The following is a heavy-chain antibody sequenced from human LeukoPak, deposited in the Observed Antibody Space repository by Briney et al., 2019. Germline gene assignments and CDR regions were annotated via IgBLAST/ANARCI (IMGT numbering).Heavy chain of an antibody. V-gene: IGHV3-72*01. CDR3: GRSPVGTTPLDY. D-gene: IGHD1-26*01. J-gene: IGHJ4*02. Sequence: GGSLRLSCAASGFTFSDHHMDWVRQAAGKGLEWVGRIRNKANSYTTEYAASVKGRFTISRDDSKNSLYLQMNSLLTEDTAVYSCGRSPVGTTPLDYWGQGTLVTVSS. CDR1: GFTFSDHH. CDR2: IRNKANSYTT.